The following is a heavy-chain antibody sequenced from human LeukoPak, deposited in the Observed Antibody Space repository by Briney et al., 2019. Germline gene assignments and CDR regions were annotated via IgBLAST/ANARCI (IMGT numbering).Heavy chain of an antibody. J-gene: IGHJ5*02. Sequence: GGSLRLSCAASGFTFSSYSMNWVRQAPGKGLEWVSSISSSSYIYYADSVKGRFTISRDNAKNSLYLQMNSLRTEDTAVYYCARDARTGARWDIVVVVAATVDNWFDPWGQGTLVTVSS. CDR3: ARDARTGARWDIVVVVAATVDNWFDP. CDR2: ISSSSYI. V-gene: IGHV3-21*01. CDR1: GFTFSSYS. D-gene: IGHD2-15*01.